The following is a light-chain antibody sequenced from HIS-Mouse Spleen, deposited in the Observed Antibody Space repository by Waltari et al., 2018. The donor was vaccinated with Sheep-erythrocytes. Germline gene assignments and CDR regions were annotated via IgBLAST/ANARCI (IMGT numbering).Light chain of an antibody. CDR2: QDS. V-gene: IGLV3-1*01. CDR3: QAWDSSTAV. J-gene: IGLJ2*01. CDR1: TLGDKY. Sequence: SYELTQPPSVSVSPGKTASITCSGDTLGDKYACWYQQKPGQSPVLVIYQDSKRPSGIPERFSGSNSGNTATLTISGTQAMDEADYYCQAWDSSTAVFGGGTKLTVL.